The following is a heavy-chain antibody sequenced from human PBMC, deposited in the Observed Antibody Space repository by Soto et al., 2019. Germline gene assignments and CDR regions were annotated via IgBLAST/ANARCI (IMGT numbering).Heavy chain of an antibody. J-gene: IGHJ6*02. V-gene: IGHV1-69*04. D-gene: IGHD2-15*01. CDR1: GGTFSSYT. Sequence: ASVKVSCKASGGTFSSYTISWVRQAPGQGLEWMGRIIPILGIANYAQKFQGRVTITADKSTSTAYMELSSLRSEDTAVYYCARDDGGGSCCNYYYYGMDVWGQGTTVTVS. CDR2: IIPILGIA. CDR3: ARDDGGGSCCNYYYYGMDV.